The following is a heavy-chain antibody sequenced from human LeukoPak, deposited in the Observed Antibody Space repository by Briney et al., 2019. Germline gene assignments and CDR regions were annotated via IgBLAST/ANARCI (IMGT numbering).Heavy chain of an antibody. CDR3: ARAPAGCGGTCSFDY. D-gene: IGHD2-15*01. CDR2: IYNSGRT. J-gene: IGHJ4*02. Sequence: SETLSLTCTVSGASMSNSFWSWIRQPAGKGLEWIGRIYNSGRTNYNPSLKSRVTLSKDTSNNQFSLKLTSVTAADTALYYCARAPAGCGGTCSFDYWGQGTLVTVSS. CDR1: GASMSNSF. V-gene: IGHV4-4*07.